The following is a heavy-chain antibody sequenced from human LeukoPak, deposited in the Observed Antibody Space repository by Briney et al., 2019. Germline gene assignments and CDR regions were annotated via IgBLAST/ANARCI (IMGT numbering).Heavy chain of an antibody. CDR3: ARFDSIAAAGYYYYGMDV. Sequence: SETLSLTCTVSGGSISSYYWSWIRQPPGKGLEWIGYIYYSGSTNYNPSLKSRVTISVDTSKNQFSLKLSSVTAADTAVYYSARFDSIAAAGYYYYGMDVWGQGTTVTVSS. CDR1: GGSISSYY. D-gene: IGHD6-13*01. CDR2: IYYSGST. J-gene: IGHJ6*02. V-gene: IGHV4-59*01.